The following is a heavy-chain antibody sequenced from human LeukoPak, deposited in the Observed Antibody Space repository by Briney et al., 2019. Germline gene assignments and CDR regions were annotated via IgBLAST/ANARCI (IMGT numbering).Heavy chain of an antibody. Sequence: GGSLRLSCAASGFTFSNYAMSWVRQAPGKGLEWVSAITGSGGNTYYADSVKGRFTISRDNSKNTLYLQMNSLRAEDTAVYYCARWGDYDVLTGYYVSDYWGQGTLVTVSS. V-gene: IGHV3-23*01. J-gene: IGHJ4*02. CDR1: GFTFSNYA. CDR2: ITGSGGNT. D-gene: IGHD3-9*01. CDR3: ARWGDYDVLTGYYVSDY.